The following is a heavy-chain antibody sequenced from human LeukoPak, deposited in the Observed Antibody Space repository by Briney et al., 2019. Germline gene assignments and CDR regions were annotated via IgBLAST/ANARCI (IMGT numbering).Heavy chain of an antibody. CDR1: GGSISSSSYY. CDR3: ARAEGPQLPSGGAFDI. J-gene: IGHJ3*02. D-gene: IGHD2-2*01. V-gene: IGHV4-39*07. CDR2: IYYSGST. Sequence: SETLSLTCTVSGGSISSSSYYWGWIRQPPGKGLEWIGSIYYSGSTYYNPSLKSRVTISVDTSKNQFSLKLSSVTAADTAVYYCARAEGPQLPSGGAFDIWGQGTMVTVSS.